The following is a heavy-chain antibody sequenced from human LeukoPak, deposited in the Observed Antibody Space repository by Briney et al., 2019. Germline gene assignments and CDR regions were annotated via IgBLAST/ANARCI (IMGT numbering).Heavy chain of an antibody. CDR3: ARGYQLLNC. D-gene: IGHD2-2*01. V-gene: IGHV3-21*01. CDR1: GFTFSNYT. Sequence: PGGSLRLSCEASGFTFSNYTLNWVRQAPGKGLEWVSSISSRCSYIYYAGSVKGRFTISRDNAKNSLYLQMISLRAEDTAVYYCARGYQLLNCWGQGTLVTVSS. CDR2: ISSRCSYI. J-gene: IGHJ4*02.